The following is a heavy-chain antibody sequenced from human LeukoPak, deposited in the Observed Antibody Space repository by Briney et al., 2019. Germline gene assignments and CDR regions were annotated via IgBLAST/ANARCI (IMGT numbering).Heavy chain of an antibody. CDR1: GYTFTSYY. CDR3: AKAEGYGARDY. V-gene: IGHV1-46*01. D-gene: IGHD5-18*01. J-gene: IGHJ4*02. CDR2: INPSGGIT. Sequence: ASVKVSCKTSGYTFTSYYIYWVRQAPGQGLESMGIINPSGGITTYSQKFHGRVTMTRDTSAGTVYMELNNLTSGDTAIYYCAKAEGYGARDYWGQGTLVTVSS.